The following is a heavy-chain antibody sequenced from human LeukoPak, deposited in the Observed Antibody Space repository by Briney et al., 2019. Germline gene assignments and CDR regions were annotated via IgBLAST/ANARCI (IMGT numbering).Heavy chain of an antibody. J-gene: IGHJ4*02. CDR1: GGSFSGYY. V-gene: IGHV4-34*01. CDR3: VKDFGRIRGTPDS. CDR2: INHSGST. D-gene: IGHD3-3*01. Sequence: KPSETLSLTCAVYGGSFSGYYWSWIRQPPGKGLEWIGEINHSGSTNYNPSLKSRVTISVDTSKNQFSLKLSSVTAADTAVYYCVKDFGRIRGTPDSWGQGTLVTVSS.